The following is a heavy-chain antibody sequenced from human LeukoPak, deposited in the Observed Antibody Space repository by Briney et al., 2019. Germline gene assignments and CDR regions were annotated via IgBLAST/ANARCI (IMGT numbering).Heavy chain of an antibody. V-gene: IGHV3-15*01. J-gene: IGHJ4*02. Sequence: GGSLRLSCAASGFTFSNAWMSWVRQAPGKGLEWVGRIKSKTDGGTTDYAAPVKGRFAISRDDSKNTLDLQMNSLRAEDTAVYYCAKDDAWVRYQDWGQGTLVTVSS. CDR3: AKDDAWVRYQD. D-gene: IGHD5-12*01. CDR1: GFTFSNAW. CDR2: IKSKTDGGTT.